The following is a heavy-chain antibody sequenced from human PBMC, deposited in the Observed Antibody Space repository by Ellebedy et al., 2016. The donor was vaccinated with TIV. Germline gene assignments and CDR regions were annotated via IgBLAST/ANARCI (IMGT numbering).Heavy chain of an antibody. CDR3: ASHRTSDI. V-gene: IGHV3-74*01. CDR1: GFTFSGYW. CDR2: VSGDGNAM. Sequence: GESLKISCAASGFTFSGYWMHWVRQAPGKGLVWVARVSGDGNAMYYADSVNGRFTISRDNAKNMVYLQMNSLREDDTAVYYCASHRTSDIWGQGTMVTVSS. J-gene: IGHJ3*02.